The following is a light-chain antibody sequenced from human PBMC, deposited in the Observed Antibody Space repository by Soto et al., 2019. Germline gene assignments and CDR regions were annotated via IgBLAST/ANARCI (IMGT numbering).Light chain of an antibody. Sequence: EIGMTQSPSTLSVSPGEAATLSCRASQSVSSNLAWYQQKPGQAPRLLIYDAPTWATGIPATFDGSGSGTEFTLTISSLQSEDVAVYYCQQYHKCPLTFGGGTMVEIK. CDR3: QQYHKCPLT. V-gene: IGKV3-15*01. J-gene: IGKJ4*01. CDR1: QSVSSN. CDR2: DAP.